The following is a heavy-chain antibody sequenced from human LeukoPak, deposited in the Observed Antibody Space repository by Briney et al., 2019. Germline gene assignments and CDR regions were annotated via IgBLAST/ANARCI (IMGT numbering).Heavy chain of an antibody. J-gene: IGHJ4*02. CDR1: GGSISSHY. D-gene: IGHD5-18*01. CDR2: LFDSVNT. Sequence: SETLSLTCTVSGGSISSHYWSWIRQPPGKGLEWIAYLFDSVNTKDNPSLQSRLTLSADTSKNQFSLRLSSVTAAETAVYYCATIKRGSIFGYFDFWGQGIKVTVSS. CDR3: ATIKRGSIFGYFDF. V-gene: IGHV4-59*11.